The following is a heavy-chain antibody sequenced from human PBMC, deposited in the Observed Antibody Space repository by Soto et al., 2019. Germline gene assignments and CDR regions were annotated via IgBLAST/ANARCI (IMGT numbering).Heavy chain of an antibody. V-gene: IGHV1-3*01. Sequence: QVQLVQSGAEVKKPGASVKVSCKASGYTFTSYAMHWVRQAPGQRLEWMGWINAGNGNTKYSQKFQGRVTITRDTSASTAYMELSSLRSEDTAVYYCARGPGIAAAVSWFDPWGQGTLVTVSS. D-gene: IGHD6-13*01. CDR3: ARGPGIAAAVSWFDP. CDR2: INAGNGNT. J-gene: IGHJ5*02. CDR1: GYTFTSYA.